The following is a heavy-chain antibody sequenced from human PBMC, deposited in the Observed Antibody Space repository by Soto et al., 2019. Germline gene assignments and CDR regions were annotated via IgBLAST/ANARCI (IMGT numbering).Heavy chain of an antibody. V-gene: IGHV4-39*02. CDR2: VSHRGST. Sequence: QLQLQESGPGLVKPSETLSLTCTVSGGSISSSSFYWGWVRQPPGKGLEWIGSVSHRGSTYYNPSLTSRVTISVDTSKYHFSLKLNSVTAADTAVYYCVSPYNFYFMDVWGKGTPVTVSS. CDR3: VSPYNFYFMDV. J-gene: IGHJ6*03. CDR1: GGSISSSSFY. D-gene: IGHD3-16*01.